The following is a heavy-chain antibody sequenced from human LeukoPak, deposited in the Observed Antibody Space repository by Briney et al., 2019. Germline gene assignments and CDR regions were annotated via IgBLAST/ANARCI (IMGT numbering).Heavy chain of an antibody. Sequence: GGSLRLSCAASDFTFSTYGMSWVRQAPGKGLEWVSSISGGGGSTYYADSVKGRFTISRDNSKNTLFLQMNSLTAEDTAVYYCAKAENWRGYFDWLLFFDYWGQGTLVTVSS. D-gene: IGHD3-9*01. J-gene: IGHJ4*02. CDR3: AKAENWRGYFDWLLFFDY. V-gene: IGHV3-23*01. CDR1: DFTFSTYG. CDR2: ISGGGGST.